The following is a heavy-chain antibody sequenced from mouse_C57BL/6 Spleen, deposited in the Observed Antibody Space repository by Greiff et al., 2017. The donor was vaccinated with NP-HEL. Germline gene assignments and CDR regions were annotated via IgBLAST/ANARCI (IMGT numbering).Heavy chain of an antibody. Sequence: EVQLQQSGPELVKPGASVKMSCKASGYTFTDYNMHWVKQSHGKSLEWIGYINPNNGGTSYNQKFKGKATLTVNKSSSTAYMELRSLTSEDSAVYYCARGGVYYGRSPFAYWGQGTLVTVSA. CDR3: ARGGVYYGRSPFAY. J-gene: IGHJ3*01. D-gene: IGHD1-1*01. CDR2: INPNNGGT. V-gene: IGHV1-22*01. CDR1: GYTFTDYN.